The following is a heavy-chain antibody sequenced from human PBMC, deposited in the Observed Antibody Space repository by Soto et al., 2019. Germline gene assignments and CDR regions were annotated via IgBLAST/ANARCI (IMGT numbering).Heavy chain of an antibody. CDR3: ARQRTTVVIQAYFDH. Sequence: SETLSLTCIVSGDSISSSSYYWGWIRQPPGQGLEWIGSIYYSGRTYYNPSFKRRVTISIDTSKNQFSLKLSSVTATDTAVYYCARQRTTVVIQAYFDHWGQGALVTVSS. CDR2: IYYSGRT. CDR1: GDSISSSSYY. V-gene: IGHV4-39*01. J-gene: IGHJ4*02. D-gene: IGHD2-21*01.